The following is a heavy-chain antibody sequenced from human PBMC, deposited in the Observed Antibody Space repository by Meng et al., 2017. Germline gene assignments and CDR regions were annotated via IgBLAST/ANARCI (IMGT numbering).Heavy chain of an antibody. CDR2: INPSGSST. Sequence: HVQGVPSCAVGDIAGAVATVAGKSYGSTLTLYYMHWGRQAHGQGLEWMGIINPSGSSTSYAQKFQGRVTMTRDTSTSTVYMELSSLRSEDTAVYYCASSSGWGDPVYDYWGQGTLVTVSS. D-gene: IGHD2-21*01. CDR1: GSTLTLYY. J-gene: IGHJ4*02. CDR3: ASSSGWGDPVYDY. V-gene: IGHV1-46*01.